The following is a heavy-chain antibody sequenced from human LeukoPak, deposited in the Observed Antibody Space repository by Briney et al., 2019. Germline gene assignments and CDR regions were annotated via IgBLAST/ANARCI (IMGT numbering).Heavy chain of an antibody. V-gene: IGHV1-24*01. CDR2: FDPEDGET. J-gene: IGHJ4*02. CDR1: GYTLTELS. Sequence: ASVKDSCKVSGYTLTELSMHWVRQAPGKGLEWMGGFDPEDGETIYAQKFQGRVTMTEDTSTDTAYMELSSLRSEDTAVYYCATEIAVAGGIDYWGQGTLVTVSS. D-gene: IGHD6-19*01. CDR3: ATEIAVAGGIDY.